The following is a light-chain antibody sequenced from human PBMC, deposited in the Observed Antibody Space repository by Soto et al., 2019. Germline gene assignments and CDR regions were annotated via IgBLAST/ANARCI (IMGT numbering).Light chain of an antibody. CDR3: RQYYSCPRT. CDR2: GAS. V-gene: IGKV3-15*01. Sequence: EIVLTQSPGTLSLSPGARATLSCRASQRVSSSFACCHQKPREAPPSLIFGASTRRAGGLSRCFGSGACAEFSLTISSRQSEDYVAVYCRQYYSCPRTFGQGTKVDI. J-gene: IGKJ1*01. CDR1: QRVSSS.